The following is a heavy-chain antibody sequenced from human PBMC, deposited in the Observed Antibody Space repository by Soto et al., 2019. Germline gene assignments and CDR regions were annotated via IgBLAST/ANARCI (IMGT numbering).Heavy chain of an antibody. CDR2: VSHDGRNT. D-gene: IGHD6-19*01. J-gene: IGHJ4*02. V-gene: IGHV3-30*18. Sequence: VQLVESGGGVVQPGRSLRLSCAASGFTFSDYAIHWVRQAPGKGLEWVAVVSHDGRNTHYADSVQGRFTISRDSSKNTVSLEMTSLRAEDTAGYYCAKGGRQWLVTSDFNYWGEGAVVTASS. CDR1: GFTFSDYA. CDR3: AKGGRQWLVTSDFNY.